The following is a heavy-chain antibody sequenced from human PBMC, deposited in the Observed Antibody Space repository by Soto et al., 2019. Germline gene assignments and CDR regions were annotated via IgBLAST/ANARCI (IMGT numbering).Heavy chain of an antibody. D-gene: IGHD3-3*01. Sequence: ASVKVSCKASGYTFTSYGISWVRQAPGQGLEWMGWISGYNGKTNYAQKVQDRVTMTTDTSTSTVYMELRSLRSDDTAVYYCARVRFLEWLYDDYWGQGTLVTVSS. J-gene: IGHJ4*02. CDR1: GYTFTSYG. CDR3: ARVRFLEWLYDDY. CDR2: ISGYNGKT. V-gene: IGHV1-18*01.